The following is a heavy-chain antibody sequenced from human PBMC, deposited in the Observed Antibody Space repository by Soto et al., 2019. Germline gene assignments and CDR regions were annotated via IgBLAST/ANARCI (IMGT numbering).Heavy chain of an antibody. J-gene: IGHJ6*02. V-gene: IGHV1-69*13. CDR1: GGTFSSYA. CDR2: IIPIFGTA. D-gene: IGHD1-26*01. CDR3: ARVPTGEWELRPAIEDYYYYYGMDV. Sequence: GASVKVSCKASGGTFSSYAISWVRQAPGQGLEWMGGIIPIFGTANYAQKFQGRVTITADESTSTAYMELSSLRSEDTAVYYCARVPTGEWELRPAIEDYYYYYGMDVWGQGTTVTVSS.